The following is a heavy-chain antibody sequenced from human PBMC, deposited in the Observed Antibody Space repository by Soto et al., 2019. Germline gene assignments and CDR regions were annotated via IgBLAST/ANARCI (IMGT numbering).Heavy chain of an antibody. D-gene: IGHD3-16*01. CDR2: INPYNGDT. J-gene: IGHJ4*02. V-gene: IGHV1-2*02. CDR3: ARDFATLTKDH. Sequence: VNDSCKTSGYPFTNYYIHWVRQAPGQGLEWLGLINPYNGDTTYGQKFQGRVTLTRDTSTTTAYMELSSLTSADTAIYFCARDFATLTKDHWGQGTLVTVSS. CDR1: GYPFTNYY.